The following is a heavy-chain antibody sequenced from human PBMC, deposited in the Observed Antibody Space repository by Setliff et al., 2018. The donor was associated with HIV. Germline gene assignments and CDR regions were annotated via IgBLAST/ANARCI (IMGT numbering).Heavy chain of an antibody. Sequence: ASVKVSCKGSGGTFSSYAINWVRQATGQGLEWMGWMNPNSGNTGYAQKFQGRVTITRNTSISTAYMELSSLRSEDTAVYYCARGHAVVVPAVYYYYYGMDVWGQGTTVTVSS. V-gene: IGHV1-8*03. D-gene: IGHD2-2*01. CDR2: MNPNSGNT. CDR1: GGTFSSYA. CDR3: ARGHAVVVPAVYYYYYGMDV. J-gene: IGHJ6*02.